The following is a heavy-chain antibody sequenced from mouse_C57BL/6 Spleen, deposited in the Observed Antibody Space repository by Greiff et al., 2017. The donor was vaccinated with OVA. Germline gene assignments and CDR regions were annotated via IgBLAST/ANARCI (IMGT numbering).Heavy chain of an antibody. CDR3: ASYYYGSSYWGY. CDR2: IYPGSGST. D-gene: IGHD1-1*01. Sequence: VQLQQPGAELVKPGASVKMSCKASGYTFTSYWITWVKQRPGQGLEWIGDIYPGSGSTNYNEKFKSKATLTVDTSSSTAYMQLSSLTSEDSAVYYCASYYYGSSYWGYWGQGTTLTVSS. CDR1: GYTFTSYW. J-gene: IGHJ2*01. V-gene: IGHV1-55*01.